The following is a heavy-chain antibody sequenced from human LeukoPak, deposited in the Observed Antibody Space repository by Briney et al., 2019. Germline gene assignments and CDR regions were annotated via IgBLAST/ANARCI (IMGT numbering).Heavy chain of an antibody. V-gene: IGHV4-31*03. Sequence: SQTLSLTCTVSGGSISSGGYYWSWIRQHPGKGLEWIGYIYYSGSTYYNSSLKSRVTISVDTSKNQFSLKLSSVTAADTAVYYCARAEPDYGDYFYYFDYWGQGTLVTVSS. CDR1: GGSISSGGYY. CDR3: ARAEPDYGDYFYYFDY. J-gene: IGHJ4*02. CDR2: IYYSGST. D-gene: IGHD4-17*01.